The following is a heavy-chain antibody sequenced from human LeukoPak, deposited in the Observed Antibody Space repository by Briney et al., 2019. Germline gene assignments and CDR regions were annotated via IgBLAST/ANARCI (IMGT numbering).Heavy chain of an antibody. V-gene: IGHV3-20*04. CDR1: GFTFSSYE. CDR2: ISWNGAST. CDR3: VRSYYDNSGFLPHN. D-gene: IGHD3-22*01. J-gene: IGHJ4*02. Sequence: GGSLRLSCAASGFTFSSYEMNWVRQTPGKGLEWVSGISWNGASTVYADSVKGRFTISRDNAKNSLSLQMNSLRAEDTALYYCVRSYYDNSGFLPHNWGQGTLVTVSS.